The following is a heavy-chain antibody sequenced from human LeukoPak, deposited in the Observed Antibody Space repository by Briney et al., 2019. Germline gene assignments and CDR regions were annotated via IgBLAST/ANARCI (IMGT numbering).Heavy chain of an antibody. D-gene: IGHD3-10*01. CDR1: GGSISSSSYY. J-gene: IGHJ4*02. CDR2: IYYSGST. V-gene: IGHV4-39*07. CDR3: ARDRGTR. Sequence: LETLSLTCTVSGGSISSSSYYWGWIRQPPGKGLEWIGSIYYSGSTYYNPSLKSRVTISVDTSKNQFSLKLSSVTAADTAVYYCARDRGTRWGQGTLVTVSS.